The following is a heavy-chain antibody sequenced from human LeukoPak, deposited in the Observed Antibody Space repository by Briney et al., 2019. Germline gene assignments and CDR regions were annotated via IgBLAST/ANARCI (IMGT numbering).Heavy chain of an antibody. J-gene: IGHJ4*02. D-gene: IGHD4-11*01. CDR2: INPSGGST. CDR1: GGTFSSYA. Sequence: AASVKVSCKASGGTFSSYAISWVRQAPGQGLEWMGIINPSGGSTSYAQKFQGRVTMTRDTSTSTVYMELSSLRSEDTAVYYCARITVTNSRYPDYWGQGTLVTVSS. CDR3: ARITVTNSRYPDY. V-gene: IGHV1-46*01.